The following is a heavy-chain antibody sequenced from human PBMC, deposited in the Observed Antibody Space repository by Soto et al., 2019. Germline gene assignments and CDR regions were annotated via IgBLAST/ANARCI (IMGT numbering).Heavy chain of an antibody. CDR2: IIPIFGTA. CDR1: GGTFSSYA. D-gene: IGHD2-8*01. J-gene: IGHJ5*02. V-gene: IGHV1-69*01. CDR3: ARGQARGVTPYNWFDP. Sequence: QVQLVQSGAEVKKPGSSVKVSCKASGGTFSSYAISWVRQAPGQGLEWMGGIIPIFGTANYAQKFQGRVTITAEESTSTAYMELSSLRSEDTAVYYCARGQARGVTPYNWFDPWGQGTLVTVSS.